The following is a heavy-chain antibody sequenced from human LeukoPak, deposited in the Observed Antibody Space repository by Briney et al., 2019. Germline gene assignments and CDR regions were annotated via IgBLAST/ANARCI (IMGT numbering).Heavy chain of an antibody. CDR1: GFTFSSYG. Sequence: PGGSLRLSCAASGFTFSSYGMHWVRQAPGKGLEWVAVISYDGSNKYYADSVKGRFTISRGNSKNTLYLQMNSLRAEDTAVYYCANQGRSFDIWGQGTMVTVSS. CDR3: ANQGRSFDI. J-gene: IGHJ3*02. CDR2: ISYDGSNK. V-gene: IGHV3-30*18.